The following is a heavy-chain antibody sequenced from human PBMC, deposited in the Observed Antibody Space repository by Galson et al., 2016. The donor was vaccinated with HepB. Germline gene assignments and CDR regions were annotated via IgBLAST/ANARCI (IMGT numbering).Heavy chain of an antibody. Sequence: SLRLSCAASGFSFSTYGMHWVRQAPGKGLDWVAVIWHDGSNKYYTDSVKGRFTISRDNSKNTVYLQMNSLRAEDTAVYSCTRGGTAVVDYWSQGTLVTVSS. CDR3: TRGGTAVVDY. J-gene: IGHJ4*02. CDR1: GFSFSTYG. CDR2: IWHDGSNK. D-gene: IGHD6-19*01. V-gene: IGHV3-33*01.